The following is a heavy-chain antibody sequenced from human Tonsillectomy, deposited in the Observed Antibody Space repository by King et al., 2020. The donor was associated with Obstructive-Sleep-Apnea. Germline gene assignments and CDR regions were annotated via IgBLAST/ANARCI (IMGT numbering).Heavy chain of an antibody. J-gene: IGHJ4*02. CDR3: ARDPGHYCDT. D-gene: IGHD3-10*01. Sequence: QLQESGPGLVRTSQTLSLTCAVSGFSVRSNVYSWGCIRHPPGKGLERIWNINNTVYTSFHTPPKSGAMISMHTSTNQLSLTLRSVTAADTAIYYCARDPGHYCDTWGLGTLVTVSS. V-gene: IGHV4-30-4*07. CDR1: GFSVRSNVYS. CDR2: INNTVYT.